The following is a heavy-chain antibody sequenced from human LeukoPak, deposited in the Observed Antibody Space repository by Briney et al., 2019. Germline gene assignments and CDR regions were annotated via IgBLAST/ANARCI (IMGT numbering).Heavy chain of an antibody. V-gene: IGHV4-31*03. Sequence: SQTQSLTCTVSSDSISSGGYCWRWVRQHAGKGLEWIEYNYYSGSTYYTPSLKSRVTISVDTSKNQFSLKLSSVTAADTAVYYCARAIPEVGATDYFDYWGQGTLSPSPQ. J-gene: IGHJ4*02. CDR2: NYYSGST. D-gene: IGHD1-26*01. CDR3: ARAIPEVGATDYFDY. CDR1: SDSISSGGYC.